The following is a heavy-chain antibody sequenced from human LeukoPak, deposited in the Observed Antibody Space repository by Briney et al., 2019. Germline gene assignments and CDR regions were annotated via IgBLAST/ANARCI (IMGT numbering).Heavy chain of an antibody. CDR1: GASISSYY. CDR3: ARDSGTTGEVKFDP. V-gene: IGHV4-4*07. Sequence: SETLSLTCTVSGASISSYYWSWIRQPAGKALEWIGRIYVTGSTTYNPSLESRVTMSLDTSKNHFSLRLRSVTAADTAVYYCARDSGTTGEVKFDPWGQGTLVTVSS. J-gene: IGHJ5*02. CDR2: IYVTGST. D-gene: IGHD1-7*01.